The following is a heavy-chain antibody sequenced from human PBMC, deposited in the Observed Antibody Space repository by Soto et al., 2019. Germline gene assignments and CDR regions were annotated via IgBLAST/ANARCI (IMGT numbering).Heavy chain of an antibody. V-gene: IGHV3-30*03. D-gene: IGHD1-26*01. CDR3: ASDDVHGSNCDLAY. J-gene: IGHJ4*02. CDR2: IFPNGRDK. Sequence: QVQLVQSGGGVVQPGRSLRLSCAASGFNFNTYFMHWVRQAPGKGLEWVAMIFPNGRDKEYADFVKGRVTSSRDNYKNRMYLQMDSLRPEETAVYYCASDDVHGSNCDLAYWGQGALVTVSS. CDR1: GFNFNTYF.